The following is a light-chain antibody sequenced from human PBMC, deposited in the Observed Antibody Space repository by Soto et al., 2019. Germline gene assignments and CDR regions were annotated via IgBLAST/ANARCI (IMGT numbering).Light chain of an antibody. CDR3: QQYSASPWT. CDR1: QDISAW. J-gene: IGKJ1*01. V-gene: IGKV1-5*03. Sequence: DIQMTQSPSTLSASVGDIVTITCRASQDISAWLAWYQQKPGKPPKLVIYKATALETGVPSRFSGSGSGTEFTLTISSLQPDDFTTYYCQQYSASPWTFGQGTKVDIK. CDR2: KAT.